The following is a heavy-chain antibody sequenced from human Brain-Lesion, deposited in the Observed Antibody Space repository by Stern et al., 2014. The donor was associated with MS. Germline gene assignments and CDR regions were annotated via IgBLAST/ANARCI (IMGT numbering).Heavy chain of an antibody. CDR3: AKDGPALVTNWFDP. Sequence: QLLESGPEVKTPGSSVQVSCKASGGTFGNYPITWLRQATGQGLECTGRIIPIFGSPNYAQKFQGRVTITADRSTTTVYMKLSSLKSDDAAVYYCAKDGPALVTNWFDPWGRGTLVTVSS. CDR2: IIPIFGSP. D-gene: IGHD5-18*01. CDR1: GGTFGNYP. J-gene: IGHJ5*02. V-gene: IGHV1-69*06.